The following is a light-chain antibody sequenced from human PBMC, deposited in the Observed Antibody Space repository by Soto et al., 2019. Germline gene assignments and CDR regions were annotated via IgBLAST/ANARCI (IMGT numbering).Light chain of an antibody. CDR1: NC. V-gene: IGLV2-14*03. CDR2: DVS. Sequence: NCVSWYQQHPGKAPKLMIYDVSTRPSGVSNRFSGSKAGNTASLPISGLQAEDEADYYCISYTSSSTGYVFGASSSSLNVFGTGTKVTVL. J-gene: IGLJ1*01. CDR3: ISYTSSSTGYVFGASSSSLNV.